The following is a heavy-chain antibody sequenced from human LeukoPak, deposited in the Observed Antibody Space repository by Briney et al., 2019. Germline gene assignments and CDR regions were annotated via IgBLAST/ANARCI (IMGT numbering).Heavy chain of an antibody. CDR1: GGTFSSYA. Sequence: SVKVSCKASGGTFSSYAISWVRQAPGQGLEWMGGIIPIFGTANYAQKFQGRVTITADESTSTAYMELSSLRSEDTAVYYCARDYYGSGSPPIFDHWGQGTLVTVSS. CDR2: IIPIFGTA. J-gene: IGHJ4*02. D-gene: IGHD3-10*01. V-gene: IGHV1-69*13. CDR3: ARDYYGSGSPPIFDH.